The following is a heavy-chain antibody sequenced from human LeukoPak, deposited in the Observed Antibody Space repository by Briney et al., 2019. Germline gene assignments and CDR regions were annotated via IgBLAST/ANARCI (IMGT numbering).Heavy chain of an antibody. Sequence: SVKVSCKASGYTFTSYYMHWLRQAPGQGLEWTGGIIPIFGTANYAQKFQGRVTITADESTSTAYMELSSLRSEDTAVYYCASDSSGYYSPDYYYYGMDVWGQGTTVTVSS. V-gene: IGHV1-69*13. CDR1: GYTFTSYY. CDR2: IIPIFGTA. D-gene: IGHD3-22*01. J-gene: IGHJ6*02. CDR3: ASDSSGYYSPDYYYYGMDV.